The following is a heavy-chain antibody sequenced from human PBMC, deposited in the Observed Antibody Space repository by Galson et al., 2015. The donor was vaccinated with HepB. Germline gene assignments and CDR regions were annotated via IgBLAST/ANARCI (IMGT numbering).Heavy chain of an antibody. D-gene: IGHD4-17*01. CDR3: ASTRHDYGDYGAWNYFDY. Sequence: ETLSLTCTVSGGSISSYYWSWIRQPAGKGLEWIGRIYTSGSTNYNPSLKSRVTMSVDTSKNQSSLKLSSVTAADTAVYYCASTRHDYGDYGAWNYFDYWGQGTLVTVSS. CDR1: GGSISSYY. V-gene: IGHV4-4*07. CDR2: IYTSGST. J-gene: IGHJ4*02.